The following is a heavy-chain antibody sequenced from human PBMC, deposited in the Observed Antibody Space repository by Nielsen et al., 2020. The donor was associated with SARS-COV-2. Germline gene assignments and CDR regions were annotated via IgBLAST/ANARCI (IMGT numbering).Heavy chain of an antibody. CDR3: ARDPGYSYGYAFDI. CDR1: GGSFSGYC. V-gene: IGHV4-59*01. CDR2: IYYSGST. J-gene: IGHJ3*02. D-gene: IGHD5-18*01. Sequence: SETLSLTCAVYGGSFSGYCWSWIRQPPGKGLEWIGYIYYSGSTNYNPSLKSRVTISVDTSKNQFSLKLSSVTAADTAVYYCARDPGYSYGYAFDIWGQGTMVTVSS.